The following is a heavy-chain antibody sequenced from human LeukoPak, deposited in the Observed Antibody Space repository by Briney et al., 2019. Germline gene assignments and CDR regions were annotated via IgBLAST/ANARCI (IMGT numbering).Heavy chain of an antibody. CDR2: IYSGGST. CDR1: EFSVGSNY. J-gene: IGHJ4*02. Sequence: GGSLRLSCAASEFSVGSNYMTWVRQAPGKGLEWVSLIYSGGSTYYADSVKGRFTISRDNSKNTLYLQMNSLRAEDTAVYYCARELNTAMASRFDYWGQGTLVTVSS. D-gene: IGHD5-18*01. V-gene: IGHV3-66*01. CDR3: ARELNTAMASRFDY.